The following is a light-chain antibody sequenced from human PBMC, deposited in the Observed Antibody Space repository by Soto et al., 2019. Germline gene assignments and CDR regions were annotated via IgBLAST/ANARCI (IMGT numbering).Light chain of an antibody. CDR1: QSVSRN. CDR3: QQYIGSPLA. CDR2: GAS. V-gene: IGKV3-15*01. J-gene: IGKJ4*01. Sequence: EIVMTQSRGTLCVYSGERATXSCRASQSVSRNLAWYQQKPGDAPSLLIYGASTRATGTPARFSDSGSGTEFTLTISRLQSEDFAVYYCQQYIGSPLAFSGGTKVDIK.